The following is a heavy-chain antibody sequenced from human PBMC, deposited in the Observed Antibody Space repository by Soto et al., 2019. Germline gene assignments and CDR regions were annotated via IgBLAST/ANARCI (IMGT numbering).Heavy chain of an antibody. V-gene: IGHV1-18*01. CDR1: GYTFTSYG. D-gene: IGHD2-15*01. CDR2: ISAYNGNT. Sequence: GASVKVSCKASGYTFTSYGISWVRQAPGQGLDWMGWISAYNGNTTYAQDLQGRVTMTTDTSTSTAYMELRSLRSDDTAVYYCARLSGVSYDTYYFNYGMDVWGQGTTVTVS. J-gene: IGHJ6*02. CDR3: ARLSGVSYDTYYFNYGMDV.